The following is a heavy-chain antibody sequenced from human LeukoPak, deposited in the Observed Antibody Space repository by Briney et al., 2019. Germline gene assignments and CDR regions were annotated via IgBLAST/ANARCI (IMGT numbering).Heavy chain of an antibody. CDR3: ARSGTWGRWLQPEDYFDY. J-gene: IGHJ4*02. Sequence: SVKVSCKASGGTYSSYAISWVRQAPGQGLEWMAGIIPIFDTANYTQKFQGRVTITADESTSTAHMELSSLRSEDTAVYYCARSGTWGRWLQPEDYFDYWGQGALVTVSS. V-gene: IGHV1-69*13. CDR1: GGTYSSYA. CDR2: IIPIFDTA. D-gene: IGHD5-24*01.